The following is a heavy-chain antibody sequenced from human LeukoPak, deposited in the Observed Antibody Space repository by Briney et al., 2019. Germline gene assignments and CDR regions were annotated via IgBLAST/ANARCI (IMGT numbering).Heavy chain of an antibody. CDR3: ARALGAFDI. Sequence: SETLSLTCTVSGGSISSSSSYWGWIRQPPGKGLEWIGEINHSGSTNYNPSLKSRVTISLDKSKNQVSLKLNSVTAADTAVYYCARALGAFDIWGQGTMVTVSS. CDR1: GGSISSSSSY. CDR2: INHSGST. V-gene: IGHV4-39*07. J-gene: IGHJ3*02.